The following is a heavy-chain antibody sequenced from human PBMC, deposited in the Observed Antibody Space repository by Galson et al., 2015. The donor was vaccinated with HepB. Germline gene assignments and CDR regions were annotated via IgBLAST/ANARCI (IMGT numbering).Heavy chain of an antibody. CDR1: GGAFSSYT. CDR3: ARSVAASGNDAFDM. D-gene: IGHD6-13*01. J-gene: IGHJ3*02. CDR2: IIIRYNII. V-gene: IGHV1-69*02. Sequence: SVKVSCKASGGAFSSYTINWVRQAPGQGLEWMGRIIIRYNIISYARKFQGRVTITADKSTSTAYMELSSLRSEDTAIYYCARSVAASGNDAFDMWGQGTMVTVSS.